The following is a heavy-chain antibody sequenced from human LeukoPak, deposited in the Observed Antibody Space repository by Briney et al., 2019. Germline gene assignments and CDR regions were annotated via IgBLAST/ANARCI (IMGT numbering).Heavy chain of an antibody. CDR1: GFTFSSYA. D-gene: IGHD4-11*01. CDR2: ISGCGGST. V-gene: IGHV3-23*01. Sequence: GGSLRLSCAASGFTFSSYAMSWVRQAPGKGLEWVSAISGCGGSTYYADSVKGRFTISRDNSKNTLYLQMNSLRAEDTAVYYCANDYSNYYEPYFDYWGQGTLVTVSS. CDR3: ANDYSNYYEPYFDY. J-gene: IGHJ4*02.